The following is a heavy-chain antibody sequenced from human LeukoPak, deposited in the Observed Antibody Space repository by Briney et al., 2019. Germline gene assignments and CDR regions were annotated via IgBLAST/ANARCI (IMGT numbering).Heavy chain of an antibody. J-gene: IGHJ4*02. CDR1: GFTFSGYE. CDR3: ASRPLWFGEVRFDY. V-gene: IGHV4-34*01. D-gene: IGHD3-10*01. CDR2: INHSGST. Sequence: GSLRLSCAASGFTFSGYEMNWIRQPPGKGLEWIGEINHSGSTNYNPSLKSRVTISLDTSKNQFSLKLRSVTAADTAVYYCASRPLWFGEVRFDYWGQGTLVTVSS.